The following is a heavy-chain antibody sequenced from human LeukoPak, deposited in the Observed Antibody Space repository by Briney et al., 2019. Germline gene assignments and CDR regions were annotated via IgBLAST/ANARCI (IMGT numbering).Heavy chain of an antibody. J-gene: IGHJ4*02. CDR3: AKDQADCSSTSCYERGFDY. V-gene: IGHV3-23*01. D-gene: IGHD2-2*01. Sequence: GGPLRLSCAASGFTFSSYEMNWVRQAPGKGLEWVSAISGSGGSTYYADSVKGRFTISRDNSKNTLYLQMNSLRAEDTAVYYCAKDQADCSSTSCYERGFDYWGQGTLVTVSS. CDR2: ISGSGGST. CDR1: GFTFSSYE.